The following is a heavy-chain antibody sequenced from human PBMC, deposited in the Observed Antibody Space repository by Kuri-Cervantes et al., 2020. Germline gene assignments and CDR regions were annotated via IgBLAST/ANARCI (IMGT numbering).Heavy chain of an antibody. Sequence: SVKVSCKASGGTFSTYAFHWVRQATGQRLEWIGWIVVGSGNTNYAQKFQERVTITRDMSTSTAYMELSSLRSEDTAVYYCAAVKATGYAFDIWGQGTMVTVSS. CDR2: IVVGSGNT. CDR3: AAVKATGYAFDI. V-gene: IGHV1-58*01. D-gene: IGHD5-24*01. CDR1: GGTFSTYA. J-gene: IGHJ3*02.